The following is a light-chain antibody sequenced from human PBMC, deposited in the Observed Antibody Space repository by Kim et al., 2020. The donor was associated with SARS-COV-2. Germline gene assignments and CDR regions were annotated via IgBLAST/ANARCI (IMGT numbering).Light chain of an antibody. Sequence: ASVGDRVPITCRASQSISSYLNWYQQKPGKAPKLLIYAASSLQSGVPSRFSGSGSGTDFTLTISSLQPEDFATYYCQQSYSTPWTFGQGTKMDIK. CDR1: QSISSY. CDR3: QQSYSTPWT. J-gene: IGKJ1*01. CDR2: AAS. V-gene: IGKV1-39*01.